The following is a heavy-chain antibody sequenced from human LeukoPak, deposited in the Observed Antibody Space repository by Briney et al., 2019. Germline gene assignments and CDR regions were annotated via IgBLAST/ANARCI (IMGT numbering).Heavy chain of an antibody. V-gene: IGHV3-53*01. CDR1: GFTVSSNY. J-gene: IGHJ4*02. D-gene: IGHD2-21*02. CDR3: ARFRTWGDKAFDY. CDR2: IYSGGST. Sequence: RGSLRLSCAASGFTVSSNYMSWVRQAPGKGLEWVSVIYSGGSTYYADSVKGRFTISRDSAKNSLYLQMNSLRAEDTAVYYCARFRTWGDKAFDYWGQGTLVTVSS.